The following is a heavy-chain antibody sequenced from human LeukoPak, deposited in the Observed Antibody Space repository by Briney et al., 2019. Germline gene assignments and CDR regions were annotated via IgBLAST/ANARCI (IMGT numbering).Heavy chain of an antibody. Sequence: GGSLRLSCAASGFSFTTYWMSWVRQAQGKGLEWVANINQDGTEKYYVESVKGRFTISRDNGKNSLYLQMNSPRVEDTAVYYCAKLAKYFYGAETFYFFEHWGQGTPATASS. CDR2: INQDGTEK. V-gene: IGHV3-7*01. J-gene: IGHJ4*02. D-gene: IGHD3-10*01. CDR1: GFSFTTYW. CDR3: AKLAKYFYGAETFYFFEH.